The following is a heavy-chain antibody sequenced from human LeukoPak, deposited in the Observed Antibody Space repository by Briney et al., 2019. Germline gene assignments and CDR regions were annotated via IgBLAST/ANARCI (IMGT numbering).Heavy chain of an antibody. CDR2: IYPGDSDA. Sequence: GESLKISCKGSGYIFTSYWFGWVRQMPGKALEWIGVIYPGDSDAKYSPSFQGQVSFSADKSINTAYLQWSSLKASDTAIYYCARRTGSSWYSVYYYGLDVWGQGATVTVSS. V-gene: IGHV5-51*01. D-gene: IGHD6-13*01. CDR3: ARRTGSSWYSVYYYGLDV. J-gene: IGHJ6*02. CDR1: GYIFTSYW.